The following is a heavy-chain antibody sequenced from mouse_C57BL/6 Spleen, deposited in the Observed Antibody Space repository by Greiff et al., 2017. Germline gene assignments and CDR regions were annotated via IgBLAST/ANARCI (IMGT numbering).Heavy chain of an antibody. V-gene: IGHV3-6*01. CDR3: AREGATVGAPDY. D-gene: IGHD1-1*01. CDR2: IRYHGSN. CDR1: GYSTTRVYY. Sequence: ESGPGLVKLSQSLSLTCSFTGYSTTRVYYWNWIRQFPGNKLDWMGCIRYHGSNNYNPSLRNRISITRYTSKNLFFLKLNSVTTEDTATYDCAREGATVGAPDYWGQGTTLTVSS. J-gene: IGHJ2*01.